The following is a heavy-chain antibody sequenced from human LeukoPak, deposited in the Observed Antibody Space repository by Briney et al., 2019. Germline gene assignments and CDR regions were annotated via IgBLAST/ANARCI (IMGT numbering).Heavy chain of an antibody. D-gene: IGHD5-12*01. V-gene: IGHV1-2*02. CDR3: ATSGYSDSGYFDC. CDR1: GYSFTGYY. Sequence: ASVKVSCKASGYSFTGYYMHWVRQTPGQGLEWMGWLNPNSGGTNYAQKLQGRVTMTRDTSISTAYMELNRLRSDDTAVYYCATSGYSDSGYFDCWGQGTLVTVSS. J-gene: IGHJ4*02. CDR2: LNPNSGGT.